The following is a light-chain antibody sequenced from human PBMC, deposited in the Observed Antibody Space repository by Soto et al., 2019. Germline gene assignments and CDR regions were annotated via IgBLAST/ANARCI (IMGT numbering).Light chain of an antibody. V-gene: IGLV2-14*01. CDR2: EVS. Sequence: QSALTQPASVSGSPGQSITISCTGTSSDVGGYNYVSWYQQHPGKAPKLMIYEVSNRPSGVSNRFSGSKSGNTASLTISGLQAEDEADYYCSSYTDRSTPVVFGGGTKVTVL. J-gene: IGLJ2*01. CDR1: SSDVGGYNY. CDR3: SSYTDRSTPVV.